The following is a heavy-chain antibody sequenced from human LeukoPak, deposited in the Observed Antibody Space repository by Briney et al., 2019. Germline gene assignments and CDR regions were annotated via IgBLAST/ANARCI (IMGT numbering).Heavy chain of an antibody. V-gene: IGHV3-30*18. J-gene: IGHJ4*02. D-gene: IGHD1-26*01. CDR2: ISHDASDE. CDR1: GYSFSGYG. Sequence: GGSLRLSCTASGYSFSGYGMHWVRQAPGKGLEWLAVISHDASDEYYADSVKGRFTISRDNAKNMIYLQMISLRAEDTAVYYCVKALVGQTSGYWGQGARVTVST. CDR3: VKALVGQTSGY.